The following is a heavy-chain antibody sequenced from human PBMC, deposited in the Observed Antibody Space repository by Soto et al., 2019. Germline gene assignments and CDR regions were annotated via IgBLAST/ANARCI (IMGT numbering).Heavy chain of an antibody. J-gene: IGHJ5*02. V-gene: IGHV3-53*01. D-gene: IGHD2-21*01. CDR2: IYIDGRT. CDR3: AREGGWCSHGNGFDP. CDR1: GFTVSSSY. Sequence: GGSLSLSCAASGFTVSSSYMSWVRQAPGKGLEWVSDIYIDGRTYDADSAKGRFTISTDNSKNTLHLQMNSLRVEDTAVYYCAREGGWCSHGNGFDPWGQGTPVTVSS.